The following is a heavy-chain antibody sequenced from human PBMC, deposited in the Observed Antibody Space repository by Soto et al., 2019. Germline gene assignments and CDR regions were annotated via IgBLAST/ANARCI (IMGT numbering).Heavy chain of an antibody. D-gene: IGHD3-10*01. V-gene: IGHV4-39*01. J-gene: IGHJ5*02. CDR1: GGSLSAPTYY. Sequence: QLQLQESGPGLVKPSETLSLTCAVSGGSLSAPTYYWGWVRQPPGKGLEWIGNIHYTGSAFYNPSLKSRVTISVDTSKNQFSLRLTAVTAADTAVYYCARVRGEVDNWFDPWCRGTLVIVSS. CDR2: IHYTGSA. CDR3: ARVRGEVDNWFDP.